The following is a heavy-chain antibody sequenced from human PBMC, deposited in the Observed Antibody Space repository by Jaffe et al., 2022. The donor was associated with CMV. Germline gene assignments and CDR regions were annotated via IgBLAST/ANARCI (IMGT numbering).Heavy chain of an antibody. D-gene: IGHD3-22*01. V-gene: IGHV3-33*08. CDR3: ARAPNYYDSSGYYLAY. CDR2: IWYDGSNK. CDR1: GFTFSSYG. J-gene: IGHJ4*02. Sequence: QVQLVESGGGVVQPGRSLRLSCAASGFTFSSYGMHWVRQAPGKGLEWVAVIWYDGSNKYYADSVKGRFTISRDNSKNTLYLQMNSLRAEDTAVYYCARAPNYYDSSGYYLAYWGQGTLVTVSS.